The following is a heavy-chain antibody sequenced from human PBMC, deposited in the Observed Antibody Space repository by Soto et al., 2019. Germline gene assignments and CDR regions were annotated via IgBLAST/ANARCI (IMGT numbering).Heavy chain of an antibody. D-gene: IGHD2-15*01. J-gene: IGHJ5*02. CDR1: GVSISCGGYS. CDR3: ARGLYCSGGSCYSGGRWFDP. V-gene: IGHV4-30-2*01. Sequence: TLSLTCSDPGVSISCGGYSWSWIRQPPGKGLEWIGYIYHSGSTYYNPSLKSRVTISVDRSKNQFCLKLSSVTAADTAVYYCARGLYCSGGSCYSGGRWFDPWGQGTLVTVYS. CDR2: IYHSGST.